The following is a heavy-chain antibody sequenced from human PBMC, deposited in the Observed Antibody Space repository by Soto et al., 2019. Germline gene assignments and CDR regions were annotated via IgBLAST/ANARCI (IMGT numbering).Heavy chain of an antibody. Sequence: GASVKVSCKASGYTFTDHYLLWVRQAPGQGLEWMGWMHPNNGATNFAQKFQGRVTLTRDTSISTAYLEIPRLKSDDTAVYYCARDRFSCSGGSCYPRGTWFDPWGQGTLVTVSS. D-gene: IGHD2-15*01. V-gene: IGHV1-2*02. CDR3: ARDRFSCSGGSCYPRGTWFDP. CDR1: GYTFTDHY. CDR2: MHPNNGAT. J-gene: IGHJ5*02.